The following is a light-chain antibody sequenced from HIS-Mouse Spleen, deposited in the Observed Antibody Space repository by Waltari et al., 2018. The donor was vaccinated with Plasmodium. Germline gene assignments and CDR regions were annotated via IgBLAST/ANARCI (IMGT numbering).Light chain of an antibody. CDR1: ALPTKS. CDR3: YSTDSSGNHRV. J-gene: IGLJ3*02. Sequence: SYELTKPPSASVSPGQTARLTCLGEALPTKSAYWYQQKSGQATVLVIYEESKRPSGIPERFSGSSSGTMATLTISGAQVEDEADYYCYSTDSSGNHRVFGGGTKLTVL. CDR2: EES. V-gene: IGLV3-10*01.